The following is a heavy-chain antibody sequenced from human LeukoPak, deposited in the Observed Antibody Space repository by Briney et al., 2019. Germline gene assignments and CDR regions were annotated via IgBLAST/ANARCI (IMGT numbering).Heavy chain of an antibody. V-gene: IGHV4-39*01. CDR3: AQLSPRVYSSSWYGGY. CDR1: GGSISSSSYY. Sequence: PSETLSLTCTVSGGSISSSSYYWGWIRQPPGKGLEWIGSIYYSGSTYYNPSLKSRVTISVDTSKNQFSLKLSSVTAADTAVYYCAQLSPRVYSSSWYGGYWGQGTLVTVSS. D-gene: IGHD6-13*01. CDR2: IYYSGST. J-gene: IGHJ4*02.